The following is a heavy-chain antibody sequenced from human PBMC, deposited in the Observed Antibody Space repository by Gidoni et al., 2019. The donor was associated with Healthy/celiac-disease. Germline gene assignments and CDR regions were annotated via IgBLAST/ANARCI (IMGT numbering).Heavy chain of an antibody. CDR2: INHSGST. CDR3: ARGRKDYSKMGARWFDP. Sequence: QVQLQQWGAGLLKPSETLSLTCAVYGGSFSGYYWSWIRQPPGKGLEWIGEINHSGSTNYNPSLKSRVTISVDTSKNQFSLKLSSVTAADTAVYYCARGRKDYSKMGARWFDPWGQGTLVTVSS. J-gene: IGHJ5*02. D-gene: IGHD4-4*01. V-gene: IGHV4-34*01. CDR1: GGSFSGYY.